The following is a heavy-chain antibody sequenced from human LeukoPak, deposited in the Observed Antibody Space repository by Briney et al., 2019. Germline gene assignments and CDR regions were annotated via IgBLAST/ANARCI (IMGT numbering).Heavy chain of an antibody. CDR2: IYYSGST. CDR3: ARHRERGWFDP. D-gene: IGHD1-26*01. J-gene: IGHJ5*02. V-gene: IGHV4-39*01. Sequence: PSENLSLTCTVSGGSISSSSYYWGWIRQPPGKGLEWIGSIYYSGSTYYNPSLKSRVTISVDTSKNQFSLKLSPVTAADTAVYYCARHRERGWFDPWGQGTLVTVSS. CDR1: GGSISSSSYY.